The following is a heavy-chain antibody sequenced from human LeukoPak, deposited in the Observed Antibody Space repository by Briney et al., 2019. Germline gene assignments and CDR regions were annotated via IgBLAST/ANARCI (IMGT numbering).Heavy chain of an antibody. CDR2: IYTSGST. CDR1: GGSISSYY. J-gene: IGHJ6*03. Sequence: PSETLSLTCTVSGGSISSYYWSWIRQPPGKGLEWIGYIYTSGSTNYNPSLKSRVTISVDTSKNQFSLKLSSVTAADTAVYYCARRGHFGSHEYSYYYYMDVWGKGTTVTVSS. D-gene: IGHD3-3*02. CDR3: ARRGHFGSHEYSYYYYMDV. V-gene: IGHV4-4*09.